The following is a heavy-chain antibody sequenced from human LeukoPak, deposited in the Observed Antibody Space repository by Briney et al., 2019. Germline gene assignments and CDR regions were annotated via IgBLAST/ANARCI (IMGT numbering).Heavy chain of an antibody. J-gene: IGHJ4*02. CDR2: IIPIFGTA. D-gene: IGHD2-21*02. CDR3: ARSIVVVTADMYYFDY. CDR1: GGTFSSYA. Sequence: ASVKVSCKASGGTFSSYAISWVRQAPGQGLEWMGGIIPIFGTANYAQKFQGRGTITTDESTSTAYMELSSLRSEDTAVYYCARSIVVVTADMYYFDYWGQGTLVTVSS. V-gene: IGHV1-69*05.